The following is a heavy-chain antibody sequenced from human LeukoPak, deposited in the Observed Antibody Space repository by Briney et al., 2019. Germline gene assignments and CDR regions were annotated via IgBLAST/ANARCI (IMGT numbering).Heavy chain of an antibody. CDR3: AINGGGDSGYGNFDY. D-gene: IGHD5-12*01. CDR1: GFTFDEYA. CDR2: INWNSDSI. Sequence: GRSLRLSCAVSGFTFDEYAMHWVRQVPGKGLEWVSGINWNSDSIGYADSVKGRFTTSRDNAKNSLYLQMNSLRAEDTAFYYCAINGGGDSGYGNFDYWGQGTLVTVSS. V-gene: IGHV3-9*01. J-gene: IGHJ4*02.